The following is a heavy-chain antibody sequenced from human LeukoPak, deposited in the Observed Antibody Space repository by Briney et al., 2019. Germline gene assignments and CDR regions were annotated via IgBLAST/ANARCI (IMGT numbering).Heavy chain of an antibody. J-gene: IGHJ6*04. Sequence: PGGSLSLSRASSGLSYTRYGTDGVRQAPGKGLEWVAVVWYDASDKYYIDSVKGRFTISRDNSKNTLYLQMNSLRAEDTGVYYCARGIYGSGSNYFHAMDDWGAGTTVIVSS. V-gene: IGHV3-33*01. D-gene: IGHD3-10*01. CDR1: GLSYTRYG. CDR3: ARGIYGSGSNYFHAMDD. CDR2: VWYDASDK.